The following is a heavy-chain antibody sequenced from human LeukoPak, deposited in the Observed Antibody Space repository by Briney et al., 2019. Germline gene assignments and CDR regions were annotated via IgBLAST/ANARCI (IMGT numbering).Heavy chain of an antibody. J-gene: IGHJ4*02. V-gene: IGHV3-9*01. CDR2: ISWNSGSI. D-gene: IGHD6-6*01. CDR1: GITFDDYA. Sequence: GGSLRLSCAASGITFDDYAMHWVRQAPGKGLEWVSGISWNSGSIGYADSVKGRFTISRDNAKNSLYLQMNSLRAEDTALYYCAKGSSSSGNDYFDYWGQGTLVTVSS. CDR3: AKGSSSSGNDYFDY.